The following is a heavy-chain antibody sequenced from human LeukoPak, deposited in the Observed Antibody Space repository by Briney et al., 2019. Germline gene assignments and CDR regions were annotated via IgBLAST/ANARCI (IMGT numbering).Heavy chain of an antibody. CDR3: VKDKYPVVVAATLDY. J-gene: IGHJ4*02. CDR1: GFTFSNHA. D-gene: IGHD2-15*01. Sequence: PGGSLRLSCSASGFTFSNHAMHWVRQAPGKGLEYVSDISSNGGITYYADSVKGRFTVSRDNSKNMLYLQMNSLRAEDTAVYYCVKDKYPVVVAATLDYWGQGILVTVSS. V-gene: IGHV3-64D*09. CDR2: ISSNGGIT.